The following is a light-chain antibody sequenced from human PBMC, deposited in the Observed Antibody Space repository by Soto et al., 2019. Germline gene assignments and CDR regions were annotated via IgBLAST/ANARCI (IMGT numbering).Light chain of an antibody. J-gene: IGKJ2*01. V-gene: IGKV1-13*02. CDR2: DAS. Sequence: AIQLTQSPSSLSASVGDRVTITCRASQDISSHLAWDQQKPWKAPKVLIYDASSLDSGVPSRFSGSGYGTEFTLTVSSLQPGDFATYSCQQYESYPYSFGQGTKLEIK. CDR1: QDISSH. CDR3: QQYESYPYS.